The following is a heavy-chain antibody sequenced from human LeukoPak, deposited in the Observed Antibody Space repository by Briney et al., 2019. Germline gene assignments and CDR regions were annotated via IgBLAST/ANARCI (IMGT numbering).Heavy chain of an antibody. CDR3: ASRAYGAGSYYYYYGMDG. D-gene: IGHD3-10*01. CDR1: GDTFTSYA. J-gene: IGHJ6*02. CDR2: IIPNLGVA. V-gene: IGHV1-69*04. Sequence: SVKVSCKASGDTFTSYAMRWVRQAPGQGLEWMGRIIPNLGVANYAQKFQGRVTITADKSTSTAYMELSSLRSEETAVYYCASRAYGAGSYYYYYGMDGWGQGTTVNVSS.